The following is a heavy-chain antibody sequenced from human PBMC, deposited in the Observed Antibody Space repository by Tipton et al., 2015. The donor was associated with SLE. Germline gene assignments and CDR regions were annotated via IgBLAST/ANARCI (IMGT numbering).Heavy chain of an antibody. CDR3: AREEGQWDAFDI. J-gene: IGHJ3*02. D-gene: IGHD6-19*01. CDR1: GGSIGSSY. Sequence: TLSLTCTVSGGSIGSSYWSWIRQSPGKGLEWIGYIQYRENTDFNPSLKSRVTMSIDTSKNQISMRLSSVTAADTAVYYCAREEGQWDAFDIWGQGTMVTVSS. CDR2: IQYRENT. V-gene: IGHV4-59*01.